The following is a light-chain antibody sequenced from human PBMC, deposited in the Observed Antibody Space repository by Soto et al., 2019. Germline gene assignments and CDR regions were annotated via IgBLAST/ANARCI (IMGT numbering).Light chain of an antibody. V-gene: IGLV4-69*01. CDR3: QTGGTGIL. CDR1: SGHSSYA. Sequence: QPVLTQSPSASASLGASVKLTCTLSSGHSSYAIAWHQQQPEKGPRYLMKLNSDGSHSKGDGLPDRFSGSSSGAERYLTISRLQSEDAADSYCQTGGTGILFGGGTKLTVL. CDR2: LNSDGSH. J-gene: IGLJ2*01.